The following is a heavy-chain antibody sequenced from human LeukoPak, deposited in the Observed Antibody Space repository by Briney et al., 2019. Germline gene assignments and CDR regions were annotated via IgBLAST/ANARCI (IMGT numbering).Heavy chain of an antibody. CDR1: GFTVSSSS. V-gene: IGHV3-53*01. J-gene: IGHJ4*02. CDR2: IYSGGST. D-gene: IGHD3-22*01. CDR3: ARDGGQRPSGFSTVGFDY. Sequence: PGGSLRLSCAASGFTVSSSSMTWVRQAPDKGLEWVSVIYSGGSTYYADSVKGRFTISRDNSKNTLYLQMNSLRAEDTAVYYCARDGGQRPSGFSTVGFDYWGQGTLVTVSS.